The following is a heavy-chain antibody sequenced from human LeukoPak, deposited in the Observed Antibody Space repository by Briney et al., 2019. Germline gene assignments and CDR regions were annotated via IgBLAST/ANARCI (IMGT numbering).Heavy chain of an antibody. D-gene: IGHD3-22*01. CDR3: ARGDSSGYYYNLYYYYYYGMDV. CDR2: IKTNSGGT. J-gene: IGHJ6*02. CDR1: GYTFTCYY. Sequence: ASVKVSCKASGYTFTCYYMHWVRQAPGQGLEGMGWIKTNSGGTNYAQKFQGRVTMTRDTSISTAYMELSRLRSDDTAVYYCARGDSSGYYYNLYYYYYYGMDVWGQGTTVTVSS. V-gene: IGHV1-2*02.